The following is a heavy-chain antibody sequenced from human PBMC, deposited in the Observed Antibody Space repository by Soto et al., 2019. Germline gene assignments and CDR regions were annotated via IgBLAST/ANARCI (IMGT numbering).Heavy chain of an antibody. CDR2: ISSNGGST. V-gene: IGHV3-64D*08. Sequence: GSLRLSCSASGFTFSSYAMHWVRQAPGKGLEYVSAISSNGGSTYYADSVKGRFTISRDNSKNTLYLQMSSLRAEDTAVYYCVKVEMATITWGSFDYWGQGTLVTVSS. CDR1: GFTFSSYA. D-gene: IGHD5-12*01. CDR3: VKVEMATITWGSFDY. J-gene: IGHJ4*02.